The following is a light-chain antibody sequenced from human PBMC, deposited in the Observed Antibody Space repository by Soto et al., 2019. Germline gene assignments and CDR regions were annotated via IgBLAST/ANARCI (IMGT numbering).Light chain of an antibody. CDR1: DSDIGGYDH. J-gene: IGLJ1*01. V-gene: IGLV2-14*03. CDR3: SSHTSSTALV. Sequence: QSVLTQPASVSASPGQSIAISCTGADSDIGGYDHVSWYQQHPGKAPKLLIYDVTNRPSGVSSRFSGSKAGRTASLTISGLQTEDEADYYCSSHTSSTALVFATGTKVTVL. CDR2: DVT.